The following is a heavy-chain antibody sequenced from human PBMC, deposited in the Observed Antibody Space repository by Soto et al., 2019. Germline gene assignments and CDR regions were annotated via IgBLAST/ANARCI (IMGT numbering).Heavy chain of an antibody. Sequence: ETLSLTCTVSGGSISSYYWSWVRQAPGKGLEWVSAISGSGGSTYYADSVKGRFTISRDNSKNTLYLQMNSLRAEDTAVYYCAEERLELPALDYWGQGTLVTVSS. CDR2: ISGSGGST. J-gene: IGHJ4*02. CDR1: GGSISSYY. D-gene: IGHD1-26*01. CDR3: AEERLELPALDY. V-gene: IGHV3-23*01.